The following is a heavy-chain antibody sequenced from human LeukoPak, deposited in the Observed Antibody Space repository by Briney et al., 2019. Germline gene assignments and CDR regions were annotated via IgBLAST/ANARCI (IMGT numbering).Heavy chain of an antibody. V-gene: IGHV3-7*04. J-gene: IGHJ6*02. CDR2: IKQDGSAK. CDR1: GFIFSSYW. CDR3: VRGMDV. Sequence: GGSLRLSCAASGFIFSSYWMDWVRPAPGKGLEWVANIKQDGSAKYYVDSVKGRFPISRDNAKNSLYLQMNSLRAEDTAVYFCVRGMDVWGQGTRVTVSS.